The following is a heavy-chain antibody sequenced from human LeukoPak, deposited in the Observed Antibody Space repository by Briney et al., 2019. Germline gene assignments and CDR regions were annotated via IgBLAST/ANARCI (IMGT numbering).Heavy chain of an antibody. CDR3: ARDSLLWFGELLSTENAFDI. CDR1: GFTFSSYA. J-gene: IGHJ3*02. V-gene: IGHV3-30-3*01. D-gene: IGHD3-10*01. CDR2: ISYDGSNK. Sequence: PGGSLRLSCAASGFTFSSYAMHWVRQAPGKGLEWVAVISYDGSNKYYADSVKGRFTISRDNSKNTLYLQMNSLRAEDTAVYYCARDSLLWFGELLSTENAFDIWGQGTMVTVSS.